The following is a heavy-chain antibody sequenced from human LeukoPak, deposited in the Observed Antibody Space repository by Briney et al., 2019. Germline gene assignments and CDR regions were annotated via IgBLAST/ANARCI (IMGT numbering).Heavy chain of an antibody. CDR3: AKECYYGSGTYYNVDY. CDR1: GFTFSNYA. D-gene: IGHD3-10*01. V-gene: IGHV3-23*01. J-gene: IGHJ4*02. Sequence: GGSLRLSCAASGFTFSNYAMSWVRQAPGKGLEWVSAISGSGGRTYYADSVKGRFTLSRDNSKNTLYLQMNSLRAEDTAVYYCAKECYYGSGTYYNVDYWGQGTLVTVSS. CDR2: ISGSGGRT.